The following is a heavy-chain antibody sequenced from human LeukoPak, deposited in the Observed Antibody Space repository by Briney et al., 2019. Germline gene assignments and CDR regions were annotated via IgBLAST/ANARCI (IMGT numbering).Heavy chain of an antibody. CDR2: INCNGGST. J-gene: IGHJ3*02. CDR1: GFTFDDYG. D-gene: IGHD3-3*01. V-gene: IGHV3-20*04. CDR3: AKDTGSPADAITMEDNAFDI. Sequence: PGGPLRLSCAASGFTFDDYGMSSVRQAPGPGPGSVSGINCNGGSTGYADSVKGRFTISRDNAKNSLDLQMESLRAEDTAVYYCAKDTGSPADAITMEDNAFDIWGQGTMVTVSS.